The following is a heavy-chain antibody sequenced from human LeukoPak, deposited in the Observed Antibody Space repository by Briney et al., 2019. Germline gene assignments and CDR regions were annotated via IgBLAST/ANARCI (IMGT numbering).Heavy chain of an antibody. D-gene: IGHD2-8*01. CDR2: ISGDGGTI. CDR1: GFTLRSSA. CDR3: AKELYGNPSGY. J-gene: IGHJ4*02. Sequence: GGSLRLSCAASGFTLRSSAMSWVRQAPGKGLEWVSAISGDGGTISYAASVRGRFTISRVNAKNTLFLQMSSLRAGDTALYYCAKELYGNPSGYWGQGTRVTVSS. V-gene: IGHV3-23*01.